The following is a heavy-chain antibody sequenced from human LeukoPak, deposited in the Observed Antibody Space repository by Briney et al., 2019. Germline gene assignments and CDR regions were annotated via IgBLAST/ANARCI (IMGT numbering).Heavy chain of an antibody. Sequence: SVKVSCKASGGTFSSYAISWVRPAPGQGPEWMGGIIPIFGTANYAQKFQGRVTITADESTSTAYMELSSLRSEDTAVYYCARAGSSGYYYSFDYWGQGTLVTVSS. D-gene: IGHD3-22*01. CDR2: IIPIFGTA. CDR1: GGTFSSYA. CDR3: ARAGSSGYYYSFDY. V-gene: IGHV1-69*13. J-gene: IGHJ4*02.